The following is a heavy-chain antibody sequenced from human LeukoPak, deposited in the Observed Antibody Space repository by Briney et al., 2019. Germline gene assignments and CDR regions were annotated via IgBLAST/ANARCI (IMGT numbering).Heavy chain of an antibody. CDR3: ARDLRQGYCGGDCYFDY. CDR2: IKQDGSEK. V-gene: IGHV3-7*01. Sequence: AGSLRLACAASGFTFSSYWMSWVRQAPGNGLEWVANIKQDGSEKYYVDSVKGRFTISRDNAKNSLYLQMNSLRAEDTAVYYCARDLRQGYCGGDCYFDYWGQGTLVTVSS. D-gene: IGHD2-21*02. CDR1: GFTFSSYW. J-gene: IGHJ4*02.